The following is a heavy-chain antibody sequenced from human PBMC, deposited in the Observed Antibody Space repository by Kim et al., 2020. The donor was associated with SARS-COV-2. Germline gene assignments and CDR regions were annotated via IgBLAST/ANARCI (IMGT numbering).Heavy chain of an antibody. V-gene: IGHV4-31*03. CDR3: ARINRLKLWFGTRPTYFDY. Sequence: SETLSLTCTVSGGSISSGGYYWSWIRQHPGKGLEWIGYIYYSGSTYYNPSLKSRVTISVDTSKNQFSLKLSSVTAADTAVYYCARINRLKLWFGTRPTYFDYWGQGTLVTVSS. CDR2: IYYSGST. CDR1: GGSISSGGYY. D-gene: IGHD3-10*01. J-gene: IGHJ4*02.